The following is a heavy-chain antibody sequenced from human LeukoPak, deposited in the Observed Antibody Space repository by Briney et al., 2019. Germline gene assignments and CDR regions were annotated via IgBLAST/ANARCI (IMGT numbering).Heavy chain of an antibody. CDR1: GNYW. J-gene: IGHJ4*02. CDR3: VSFYETY. CDR2: INSDGSWT. Sequence: QPGGSLRLSCAASGNYWMHWVRQVPGKGLAWVSHINSDGSWTSYADSVKGRFTISKDNAKNTVYLQMNSLRAEDTAVYYCVSFYETYWGRGTLVTVSS. D-gene: IGHD2/OR15-2a*01. V-gene: IGHV3-74*01.